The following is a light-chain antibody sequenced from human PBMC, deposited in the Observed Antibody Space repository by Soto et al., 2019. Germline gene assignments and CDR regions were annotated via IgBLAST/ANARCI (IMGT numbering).Light chain of an antibody. J-gene: IGKJ2*01. Sequence: IVLTQSPGTLSLFPGDRATLSCRASQSVSSTYFAWYRQKPGQPPSLLIYGASNRATGVPDRFSGSGSGPDFTLTISRLEPEDFAVYYCQQYNNWPLYTFGQGTKLEIK. CDR1: QSVSSTY. CDR2: GAS. CDR3: QQYNNWPLYT. V-gene: IGKV3-20*01.